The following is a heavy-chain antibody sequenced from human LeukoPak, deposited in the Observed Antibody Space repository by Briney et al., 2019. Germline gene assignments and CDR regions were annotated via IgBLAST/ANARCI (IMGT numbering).Heavy chain of an antibody. D-gene: IGHD2-8*01. V-gene: IGHV3-30-3*01. CDR3: ARDTNTWFDP. J-gene: IGHJ5*02. CDR1: GFTFSSYA. Sequence: PGGSLRLSCAASGFTFSSYAMHWVRQAPGKGLEWVAVISYDGSNKYYADSVKGRFTISRDNSKNTLYLQMNSLRAEDTAVYYCARDTNTWFDPWGQGTLVTVSS. CDR2: ISYDGSNK.